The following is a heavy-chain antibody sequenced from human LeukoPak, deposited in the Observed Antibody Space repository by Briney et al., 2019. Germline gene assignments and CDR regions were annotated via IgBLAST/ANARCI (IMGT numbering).Heavy chain of an antibody. CDR3: ARDPLTNYYDSSGYLLDY. V-gene: IGHV4-34*01. CDR1: GGSFSGYY. D-gene: IGHD3-22*01. J-gene: IGHJ4*02. Sequence: PSETLSFTCAVYGGSFSGYYWSWIRQPPGKGLEWIGEINHSGSTNYNPSLKSRVTISVDTSKNQFSLKLSSVTAADTAVYYCARDPLTNYYDSSGYLLDYWGQGTLVTVSS. CDR2: INHSGST.